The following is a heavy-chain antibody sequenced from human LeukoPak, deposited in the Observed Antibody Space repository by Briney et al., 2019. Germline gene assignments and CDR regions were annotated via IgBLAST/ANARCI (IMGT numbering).Heavy chain of an antibody. CDR1: GFTFSSYG. CDR2: IRYDGSNK. CDR3: AKVWGYCSSTSCPRTIDY. V-gene: IGHV3-30*02. D-gene: IGHD2-2*01. J-gene: IGHJ4*02. Sequence: GGSLRLSCAASGFTFSSYGMHWVRQAPGKGLEWVAFIRYDGSNKYYADSVKGRFTISRDNSKNTLYLQMNSLRAEDTAVYYCAKVWGYCSSTSCPRTIDYWGQGTLVTVSS.